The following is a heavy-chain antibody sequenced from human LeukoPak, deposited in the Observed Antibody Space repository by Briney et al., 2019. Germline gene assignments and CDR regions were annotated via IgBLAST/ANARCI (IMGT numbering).Heavy chain of an antibody. V-gene: IGHV3-23*01. CDR2: ISGSGGST. J-gene: IGHJ4*02. CDR1: GFTFSSYA. CDR3: AKGVAAAGTGYFDC. Sequence: GGSLRLSCAASGFTFSSYAMTWVRQAPGKGLEWVSAISGSGGSTYYADSVKGRFTISRDNSKNTLYLQMNSLRAEDTAVYYCAKGVAAAGTGYFDCWGQGTLSPSPQ. D-gene: IGHD6-13*01.